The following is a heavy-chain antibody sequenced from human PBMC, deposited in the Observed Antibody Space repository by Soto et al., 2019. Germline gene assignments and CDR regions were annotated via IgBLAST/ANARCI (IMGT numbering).Heavy chain of an antibody. CDR2: MYPGDSDT. Sequence: PGESLKISCKSSGYSFTNYWIGWVRQPPGKGLEWMATMYPGDSDTRYSPSSQGQVTISADKSITTAYLQWSSLRASDTAMYYCLRLGLSSSRAIDHWGQGTLVTVSS. D-gene: IGHD2-15*01. J-gene: IGHJ4*02. CDR3: LRLGLSSSRAIDH. CDR1: GYSFTNYW. V-gene: IGHV5-51*01.